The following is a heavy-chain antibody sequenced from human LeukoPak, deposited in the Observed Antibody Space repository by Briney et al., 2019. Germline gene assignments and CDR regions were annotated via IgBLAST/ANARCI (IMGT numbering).Heavy chain of an antibody. CDR1: GGYISSSSHY. CDR2: ITYSRPT. J-gene: IGHJ4*02. CDR3: ARYVLSGSGLYYFDY. D-gene: IGHD3-10*01. Sequence: PSDTLPLTCTVSGGYISSSSHYWRWIREPPGKGLEWIGSITYSRPTYYDPSLKSGVTTSVDTSNNPFSLKLNSVTVADTAVFYCARYVLSGSGLYYFDYWGQGILVTVTS. V-gene: IGHV4-39*01.